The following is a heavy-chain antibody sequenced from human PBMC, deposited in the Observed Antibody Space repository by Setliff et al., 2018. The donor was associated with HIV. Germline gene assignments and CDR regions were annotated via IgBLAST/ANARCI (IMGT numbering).Heavy chain of an antibody. Sequence: SETLSLTCTVSGGSIRSYYWSWIRQPAGKGLEWIGRIYGSGSTNYNPSLKSRVTISVDTSKNQFSLKLSSVTAADTAVYYCARRVTGTTPRNAFDIWGQGTMVTVSS. V-gene: IGHV4-4*07. J-gene: IGHJ3*02. CDR1: GGSIRSYY. D-gene: IGHD1-7*01. CDR2: IYGSGST. CDR3: ARRVTGTTPRNAFDI.